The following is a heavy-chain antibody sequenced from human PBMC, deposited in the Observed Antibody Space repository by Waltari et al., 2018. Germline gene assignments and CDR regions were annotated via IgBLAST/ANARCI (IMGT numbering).Heavy chain of an antibody. V-gene: IGHV1-2*02. Sequence: QVQLVQSGAAVKKPGASVKVSCTPSGSTLPPYWIHWMRRAPGQGLEWVGWINPTSGDTKSAQKFQGRVTMTRDTSISTVYMELNWLTSDDTAVYYCARGPNTGSFDYWGQGTLITVSS. J-gene: IGHJ4*02. CDR1: GSTLPPYW. D-gene: IGHD1-26*01. CDR2: INPTSGDT. CDR3: ARGPNTGSFDY.